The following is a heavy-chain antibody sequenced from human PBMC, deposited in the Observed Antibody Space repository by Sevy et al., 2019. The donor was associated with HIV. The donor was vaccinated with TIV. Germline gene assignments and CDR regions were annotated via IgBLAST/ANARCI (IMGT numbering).Heavy chain of an antibody. CDR2: ISWNSGSI. J-gene: IGHJ3*02. D-gene: IGHD3-22*01. CDR3: AKDITMIVVDIVGAFDI. V-gene: IGHV3-9*01. Sequence: GGSLRLSCAASGFTFDDYAMHWVRQAPGKGLEWVSGISWNSGSIGYADSVKGRFTISRDNAKNSLYPQMNSLRAEDTALYYCAKDITMIVVDIVGAFDIWGQGTMVTVSS. CDR1: GFTFDDYA.